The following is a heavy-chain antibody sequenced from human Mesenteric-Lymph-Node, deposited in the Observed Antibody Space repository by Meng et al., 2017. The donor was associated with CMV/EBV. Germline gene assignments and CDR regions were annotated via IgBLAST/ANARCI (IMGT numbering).Heavy chain of an antibody. D-gene: IGHD3-22*01. CDR3: ARDGDYYDSSGYNPFDY. CDR1: GGSISGSSYY. CDR2: IYYSGST. V-gene: IGHV4-39*07. Sequence: QLQLQESGPGLGKPSETRSLTLTVSGGSISGSSYYWGWIRQPPGKGLEWIGSIYYSGSTYYNPSLKSRVTISVDTSKNQFSLKLSSVTAADTAVYYCARDGDYYDSSGYNPFDYWGQGTLVTVSS. J-gene: IGHJ4*02.